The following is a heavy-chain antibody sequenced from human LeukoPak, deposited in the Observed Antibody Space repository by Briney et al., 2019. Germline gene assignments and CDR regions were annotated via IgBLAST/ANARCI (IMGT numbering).Heavy chain of an antibody. CDR1: GVPISSYY. J-gene: IGHJ4*02. V-gene: IGHV4-4*07. CDR2: IHTSGST. Sequence: SETLSLTCTVSGVPISSYYWSWIRQPAGKGLEWIGRIHTSGSTNYNPSLKSRVTISVDTSKNQFSLKLSSVTAADTAVYYCARGPTGHFDYWGQGTLATVSS. CDR3: ARGPTGHFDY.